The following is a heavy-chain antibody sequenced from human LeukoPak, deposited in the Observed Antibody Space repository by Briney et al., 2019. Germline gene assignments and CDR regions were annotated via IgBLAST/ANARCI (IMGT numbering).Heavy chain of an antibody. J-gene: IGHJ4*02. CDR1: GFTFSSYW. V-gene: IGHV3-7*01. D-gene: IGHD6-13*01. CDR3: ARDIEAAGLFLDY. CDR2: MNYDGSEK. Sequence: GGSLRLSCAASGFTFSSYWMSWVRQAPGKGLEWVDNMNYDGSEKYYVDSVKGRFTISRDNAKNSLYLQMNSLRAEDTAVYYCARDIEAAGLFLDYWGQGTLVTVSS.